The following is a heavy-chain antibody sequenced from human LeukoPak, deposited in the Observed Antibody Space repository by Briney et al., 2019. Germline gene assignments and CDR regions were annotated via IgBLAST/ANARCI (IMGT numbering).Heavy chain of an antibody. V-gene: IGHV3-20*04. D-gene: IGHD3-16*01. CDR1: GFTFHNHG. CDR2: LSWNGGET. CDR3: ARRAYPYHYYMDV. Sequence: PGGSLRLSCAASGFTFHNHGMSWVRQAPGKGLEWASSLSWNGGETRYADFVKGRFTIFRDNAKNSLYLQMDSLGAEDTALYYCARRAYPYHYYMDVWGKGATVTVSS. J-gene: IGHJ6*03.